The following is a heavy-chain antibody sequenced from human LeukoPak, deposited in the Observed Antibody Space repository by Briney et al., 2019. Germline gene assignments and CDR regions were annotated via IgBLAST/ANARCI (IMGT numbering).Heavy chain of an antibody. CDR1: GYTFTNYY. D-gene: IGHD1-1*01. Sequence: ASVEVSCKASGYTFTNYYLYWVRQTPGQGLEWMGIINPSGGSTTYAQNFRGRVTMTRDTSTNTVYMELSSLTSEDTAVYYCARDSSTGTTGCSYWGQGNLVTVSS. V-gene: IGHV1-46*01. J-gene: IGHJ4*02. CDR3: ARDSSTGTTGCSY. CDR2: INPSGGST.